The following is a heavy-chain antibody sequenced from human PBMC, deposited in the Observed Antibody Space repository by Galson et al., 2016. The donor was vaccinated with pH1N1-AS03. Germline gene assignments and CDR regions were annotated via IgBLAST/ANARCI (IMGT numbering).Heavy chain of an antibody. CDR1: GYNFVTYG. D-gene: IGHD6-6*01. J-gene: IGHJ4*02. CDR3: ARVVAGRPFLIDY. V-gene: IGHV1-18*01. Sequence: SVKVSCKASGYNFVTYGIPWVRQGPGQGLEWMGWINPYSTNTNYAKKVQDRVTMTADTSTTTAHLDLRNLGSDDTAVYYCARVVAGRPFLIDYWGQRTLVIIAS. CDR2: INPYSTNT.